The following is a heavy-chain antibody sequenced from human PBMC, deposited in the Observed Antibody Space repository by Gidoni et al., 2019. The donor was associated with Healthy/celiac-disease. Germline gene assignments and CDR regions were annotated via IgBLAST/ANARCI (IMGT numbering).Heavy chain of an antibody. CDR1: GFSLSTSGVG. CDR3: AHRQNDFWSGYCLY. J-gene: IGHJ4*02. Sequence: QITLQESGPTLVKLTQTLTLTCTFSGFSLSTSGVGVGWIRQPPGKALEWLALIYWNDDKRYSPSLKSRLTITKDTSKNQVVLTMTNMDPVDTATYYCAHRQNDFWSGYCLYWGQGTLVTVSS. V-gene: IGHV2-5*01. CDR2: IYWNDDK. D-gene: IGHD3-3*01.